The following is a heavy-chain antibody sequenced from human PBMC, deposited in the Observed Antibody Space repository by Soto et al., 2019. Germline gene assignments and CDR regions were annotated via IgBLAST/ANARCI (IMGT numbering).Heavy chain of an antibody. J-gene: IGHJ6*02. CDR3: ARYSSGWPGNGMDV. CDR1: NGSISNYF. Sequence: SETLSLTCTVSNGSISNYFWSWIRQSPGKGLEWIGYVYYTGSTSYNPSLKGRVTMSVDTSKTQFSLKLSSVTAADTAVYYCARYSSGWPGNGMDVWSQGTTVTVSS. V-gene: IGHV4-59*01. D-gene: IGHD6-19*01. CDR2: VYYTGST.